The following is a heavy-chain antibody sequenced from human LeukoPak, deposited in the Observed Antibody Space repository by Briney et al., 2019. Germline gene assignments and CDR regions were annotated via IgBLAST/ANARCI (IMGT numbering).Heavy chain of an antibody. CDR2: INPNSGVT. D-gene: IGHD3-16*02. Sequence: ASVKVSCKASGYTFTGYYMHWVRQAPGQGLEWLGWINPNSGVTYYAQKFQGRVSMTRDTPISTAYMEVSRLRSDDSALYYCARLSTPNLYYFDYWGQGTLVTVSS. V-gene: IGHV1-2*02. CDR1: GYTFTGYY. CDR3: ARLSTPNLYYFDY. J-gene: IGHJ4*02.